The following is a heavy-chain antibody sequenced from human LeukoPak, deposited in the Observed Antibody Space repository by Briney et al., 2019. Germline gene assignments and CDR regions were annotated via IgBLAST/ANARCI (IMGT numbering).Heavy chain of an antibody. CDR2: INPNSGGT. CDR3: ARALRQVVVVPAATLYFQH. V-gene: IGHV1-2*02. CDR1: GYAFTGYY. Sequence: GASVKVSCMAPGYAFTGYYMHWVRQAPGQGLEWMGWINPNSGGTNNAQKFQGRVTMTRDTSISTAYMEQSRLRSDDTAVYYCARALRQVVVVPAATLYFQHWGQGTLVTVSS. D-gene: IGHD2-2*01. J-gene: IGHJ1*01.